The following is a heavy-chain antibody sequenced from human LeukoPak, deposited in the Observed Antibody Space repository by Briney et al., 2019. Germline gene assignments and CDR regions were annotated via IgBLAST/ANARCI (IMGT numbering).Heavy chain of an antibody. CDR2: IYYSGST. V-gene: IGHV4-59*08. Sequence: KPSETLSLTCTVSGGSISSYYWSWIRQPPGKGLGWIGYIYYSGSTNYNPSLKSRVTISVDTSKNQFSLKLSSVTAADTAVYYCARHDDPYYYDSSGYRAPFDYWGQGTLVTVSS. D-gene: IGHD3-22*01. CDR3: ARHDDPYYYDSSGYRAPFDY. J-gene: IGHJ4*02. CDR1: GGSISSYY.